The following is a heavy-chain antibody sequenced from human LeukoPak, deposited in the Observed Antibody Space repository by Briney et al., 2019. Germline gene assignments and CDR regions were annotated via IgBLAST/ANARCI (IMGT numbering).Heavy chain of an antibody. CDR1: GGSFSGYY. CDR3: ARVNYGGNFFGY. D-gene: IGHD4-23*01. V-gene: IGHV4-34*01. Sequence: SETLSLTCAVYGGSFSGYYWSWIRQPPGKGLERIGEINHSGSTNYNPSLKSRVTISVDTSKNQFSLKLSSVTAADTAVYYCARVNYGGNFFGYWGQGTLVTVSS. J-gene: IGHJ4*02. CDR2: INHSGST.